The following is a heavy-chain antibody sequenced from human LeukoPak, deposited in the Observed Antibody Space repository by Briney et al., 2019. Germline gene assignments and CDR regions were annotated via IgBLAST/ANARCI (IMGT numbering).Heavy chain of an antibody. CDR3: ASSPASSTSFLDY. D-gene: IGHD2-2*01. CDR2: INHSGST. J-gene: IGHJ4*02. Sequence: SGTLSLTCAVYGGSFSGYYWSWIRQPPGKGLEWIGEINHSGSTNYNPSLKSRVTISVDTSKNQFSLKLSSVTAADTAVYYCASSPASSTSFLDYWGQGTLVTVSS. CDR1: GGSFSGYY. V-gene: IGHV4-34*01.